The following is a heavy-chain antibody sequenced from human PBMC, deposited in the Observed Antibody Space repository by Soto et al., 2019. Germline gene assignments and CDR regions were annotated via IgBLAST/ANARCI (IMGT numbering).Heavy chain of an antibody. D-gene: IGHD2-8*01. Sequence: QVQLQESGPGLLKPSQTLSLTCAVSGASISRGGYYWSWIRLVPGKGLEWIGYIYYSGTAYYKPSLRGRVSLSVDTSKNQFALTVNSVTAADTGVYYCARARRGRGVSLDPWGLDTLVHVSS. V-gene: IGHV4-31*11. CDR2: IYYSGTA. CDR1: GASISRGGYY. J-gene: IGHJ5*02. CDR3: ARARRGRGVSLDP.